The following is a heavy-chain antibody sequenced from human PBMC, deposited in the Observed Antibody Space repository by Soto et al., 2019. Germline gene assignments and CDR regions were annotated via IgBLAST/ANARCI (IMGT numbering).Heavy chain of an antibody. CDR2: ISDNGVNR. Sequence: GGSLRLSCAASGFTFSTYAMSWVRQAPGKGPEWVSGISDNGVNRYYADYVKGRFTISRENSKNTLYLKMKSMGADDTALYFCAKKGVTTPTSYFFDYWGQGTLVTVSS. D-gene: IGHD4-17*01. J-gene: IGHJ4*02. CDR3: AKKGVTTPTSYFFDY. CDR1: GFTFSTYA. V-gene: IGHV3-23*01.